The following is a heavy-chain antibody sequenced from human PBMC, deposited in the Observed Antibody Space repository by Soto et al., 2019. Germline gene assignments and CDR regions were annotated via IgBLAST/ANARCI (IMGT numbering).Heavy chain of an antibody. V-gene: IGHV1-3*01. Sequence: ASVKVSCKASGYTFTGYAMHWVRQAPGQRLEWMGWINAGNGNTKYSQKFQGRVTMTIDTSTSTAYMELRRLTSDDTAVYYCAKNGQPPYYYYGMDVWGQGTKVTVSS. D-gene: IGHD2-8*01. CDR3: AKNGQPPYYYYGMDV. CDR2: INAGNGNT. J-gene: IGHJ6*02. CDR1: GYTFTGYA.